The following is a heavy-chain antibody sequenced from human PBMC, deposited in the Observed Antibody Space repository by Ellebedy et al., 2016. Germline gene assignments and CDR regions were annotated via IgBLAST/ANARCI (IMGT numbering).Heavy chain of an antibody. Sequence: GESLKISCAASGFTFSSYSMNWVRQAPGKGLEWVSYISSSSSTIYYADSVKGRFTISRDNSKNTLYLQMNSLRAEDTAVYYCARDPYRPCSGGSCYPIYYYYYGMDVWGQGTTVTVSS. V-gene: IGHV3-48*01. CDR2: ISSSSSTI. CDR1: GFTFSSYS. CDR3: ARDPYRPCSGGSCYPIYYYYYGMDV. D-gene: IGHD2-15*01. J-gene: IGHJ6*02.